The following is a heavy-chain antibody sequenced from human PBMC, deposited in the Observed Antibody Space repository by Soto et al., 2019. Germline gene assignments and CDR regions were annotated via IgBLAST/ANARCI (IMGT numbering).Heavy chain of an antibody. CDR1: GGSVNTAPYH. V-gene: IGHV4-61*01. CDR3: ARDHHSYYDTSGYYPYFDY. CDR2: IYYTGST. J-gene: IGHJ4*02. D-gene: IGHD3-22*01. Sequence: PSETLSLTCTVSGGSVNTAPYHWSWIRQSPRNGLEWIGNIYYTGSTTYNPSFEGRVAISLDTSNNQFSLRLTSLTAADTAVYFCARDHHSYYDTSGYYPYFDYWGQGTLVTVSS.